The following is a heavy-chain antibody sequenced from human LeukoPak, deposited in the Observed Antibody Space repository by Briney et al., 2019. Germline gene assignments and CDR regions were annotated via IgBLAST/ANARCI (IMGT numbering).Heavy chain of an antibody. V-gene: IGHV3-33*06. CDR3: ANSFDY. Sequence: GSLRLSCAASGFTFSNYGMHWVRQAPGKGLEWVALIYYDGSNKYYTDSVKGRFTISRDNSKNTLYLQMDSLRAEDTAVYYCANSFDYWGQGTLVTVSS. CDR2: IYYDGSNK. J-gene: IGHJ4*02. CDR1: GFTFSNYG.